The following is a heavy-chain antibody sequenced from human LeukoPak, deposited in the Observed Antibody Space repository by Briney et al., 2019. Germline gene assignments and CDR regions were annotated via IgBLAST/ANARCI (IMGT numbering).Heavy chain of an antibody. Sequence: SETLSLTCTVPDGSISNYFWSWIRQPPGKGLEWIGYIYYTGMTNSNPSLKSRVTISMDTSKNQFSLNLRSVTAADTAIYYCARHGRMVIMSKFSTGIDQWGQGTLVTVSS. V-gene: IGHV4-59*08. CDR1: DGSISNYF. J-gene: IGHJ4*02. D-gene: IGHD2-8*01. CDR2: IYYTGMT. CDR3: ARHGRMVIMSKFSTGIDQ.